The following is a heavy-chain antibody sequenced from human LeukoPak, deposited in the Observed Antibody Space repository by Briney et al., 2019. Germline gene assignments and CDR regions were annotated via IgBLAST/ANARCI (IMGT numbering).Heavy chain of an antibody. D-gene: IGHD3-22*01. CDR2: IYYSGST. V-gene: IGHV4-31*03. Sequence: SETVSLTCSVSGCTISSGGYYWSWMRQHPGKGLEWIGYIYYSGSTYYNPSLKSRVTISVDTSKNQFSLKLSSVTAADTAVYYCARGCYYDSSGYYYSNAFDIWGQGTMVTVSS. CDR3: ARGCYYDSSGYYYSNAFDI. J-gene: IGHJ3*02. CDR1: GCTISSGGYY.